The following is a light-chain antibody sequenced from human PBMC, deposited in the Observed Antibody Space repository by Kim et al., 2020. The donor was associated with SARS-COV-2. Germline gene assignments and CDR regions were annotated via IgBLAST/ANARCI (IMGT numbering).Light chain of an antibody. V-gene: IGLV1-44*01. CDR3: VAWDDSLSGWE. J-gene: IGLJ3*02. CDR1: SSNIGSNT. Sequence: QSVLTQPPSTSGTPGQRVTVSCSGSSSNIGSNTVNWYQQLPGAAPKLLIYANDQRPSGVPDRFSGSQSGTSASLAISGLQSEDEADYYCVAWDDSLSGWEFGGGTQLTVL. CDR2: AND.